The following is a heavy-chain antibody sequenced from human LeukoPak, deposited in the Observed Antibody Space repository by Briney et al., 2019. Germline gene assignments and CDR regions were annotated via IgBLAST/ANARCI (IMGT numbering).Heavy chain of an antibody. V-gene: IGHV4-61*02. CDR2: IYTSGST. J-gene: IGHJ5*02. Sequence: PSETLSLTCTVSGGSISSGSYYWSWIRQPAGKGLEWIGRIYTSGSTNYNPSLKSRVTMSVDTSKNQFSLKLSSVTAADTAVYYCARGDYLTYYDFWSGPHWFDPWGQGTLVTVSS. CDR3: ARGDYLTYYDFWSGPHWFDP. D-gene: IGHD3-3*01. CDR1: GGSISSGSYY.